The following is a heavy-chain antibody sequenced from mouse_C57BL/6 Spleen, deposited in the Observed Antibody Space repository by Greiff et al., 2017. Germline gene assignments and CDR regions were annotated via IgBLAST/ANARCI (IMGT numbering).Heavy chain of an antibody. Sequence: EVNLVESGGGLVQPKGTLTLSCAASGFTFNTYAMHWVRQAPGKGLEWVARIRSKGSNYSTYYADSVKGRFTISRNDSESMLYLQMNNLKTADTSMDYCVRDRNSNNFYAMDYWGQGTSVTVSS. CDR3: VRDRNSNNFYAMDY. D-gene: IGHD2-5*01. CDR1: GFTFNTYA. CDR2: IRSKGSNYST. V-gene: IGHV10-3*01. J-gene: IGHJ4*01.